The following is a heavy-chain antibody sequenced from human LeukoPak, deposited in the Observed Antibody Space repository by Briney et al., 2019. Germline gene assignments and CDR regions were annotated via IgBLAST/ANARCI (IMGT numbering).Heavy chain of an antibody. CDR1: GFSVSGNY. D-gene: IGHD1-20*01. CDR3: ARGAITGTDAFDI. Sequence: QPGGSLRLSCAASGFSVSGNYMNWVRQAPGRGLEWVSIIYTAETTNYADSVKGRFTISRDSSKNTLYLQINRLRVDDTAVYYCARGAITGTDAFDIWGQGTTVTVSS. V-gene: IGHV3-53*01. J-gene: IGHJ3*02. CDR2: IYTAETT.